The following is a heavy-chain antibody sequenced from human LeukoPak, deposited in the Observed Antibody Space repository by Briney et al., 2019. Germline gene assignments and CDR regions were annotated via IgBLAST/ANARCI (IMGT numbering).Heavy chain of an antibody. CDR2: ISAYNGNT. D-gene: IGHD2-2*01. V-gene: IGHV1-18*01. CDR3: ARQVVVPAAIYYYGMDV. J-gene: IGHJ6*02. CDR1: GYTFTSYG. Sequence: ASVSVSCTASGYTFTSYGISWVRQAPGQGLEWMGWISAYNGNTNYAQKLQGRVTMTTDTSTSTAYMELRSLRSDDTAVYYCARQVVVPAAIYYYGMDVWGQGTTVTVSS.